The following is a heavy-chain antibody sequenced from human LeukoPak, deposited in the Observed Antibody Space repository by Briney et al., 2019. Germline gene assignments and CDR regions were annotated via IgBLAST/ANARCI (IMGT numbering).Heavy chain of an antibody. CDR1: GFLFYTYA. D-gene: IGHD1-14*01. CDR3: AKFRSTSLHDAFHV. Sequence: PGGSLRLSCAGSGFLFYTYAMTWVRPAPGRGLEWVSLISGSGDTRNYADSVKGRFTISRDKNTLFLQMNGLRADDTAVYYCAKFRSTSLHDAFHVWGQGTMVTVSS. CDR2: ISGSGDTR. V-gene: IGHV3-23*01. J-gene: IGHJ3*01.